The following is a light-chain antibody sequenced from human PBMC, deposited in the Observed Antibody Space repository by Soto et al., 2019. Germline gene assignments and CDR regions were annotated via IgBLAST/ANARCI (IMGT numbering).Light chain of an antibody. V-gene: IGKV1-39*01. Sequence: DIQMTQSPSSLSASVGDRVTITCRASQSISSYLNWYHQKPGKAPKLLIYSASSLQSGVPSRFSASGSLTDSTLTISSLQPEDFATYYCQQSYTTPWTFGQGTKVEIK. CDR3: QQSYTTPWT. CDR2: SAS. CDR1: QSISSY. J-gene: IGKJ1*01.